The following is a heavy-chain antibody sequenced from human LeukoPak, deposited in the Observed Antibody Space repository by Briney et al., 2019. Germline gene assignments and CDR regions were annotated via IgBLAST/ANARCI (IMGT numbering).Heavy chain of an antibody. CDR3: AREVNWNSVTLFFEY. V-gene: IGHV4-31*03. D-gene: IGHD1-7*01. Sequence: SQTLSLTCTVSGGSIGSGGYYWSWIRQHPGKGLVWIGYIYYSGSTYHNPSLESRVTISVDTSKNQFSLKLSSVTAADTAVYYCAREVNWNSVTLFFEYWGQGTLVTVSS. CDR2: IYYSGST. CDR1: GGSIGSGGYY. J-gene: IGHJ4*02.